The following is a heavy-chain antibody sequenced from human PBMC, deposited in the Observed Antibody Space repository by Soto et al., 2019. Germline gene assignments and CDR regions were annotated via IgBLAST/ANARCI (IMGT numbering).Heavy chain of an antibody. CDR3: ARVQSYDFWSGYLYSNDWFDP. Sequence: PGGSLRLSCAASGFTFSSYGMHWVRQAPGKGLEWVAVIWYDGSNKYYADSVKGRFTISRDNSKNTLYLQMNSLRAEDTAVYYCARVQSYDFWSGYLYSNDWFDPWGQGTLVTVSS. V-gene: IGHV3-33*01. CDR2: IWYDGSNK. CDR1: GFTFSSYG. J-gene: IGHJ5*02. D-gene: IGHD3-3*01.